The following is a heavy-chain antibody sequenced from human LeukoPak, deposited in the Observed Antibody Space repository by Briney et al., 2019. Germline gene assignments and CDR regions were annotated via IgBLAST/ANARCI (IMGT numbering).Heavy chain of an antibody. J-gene: IGHJ4*02. Sequence: PGGSLRLSRAASGFTFSSYGMNWVRQAPGKGLEWVSYISSSGSIIYYADSVKGRFTISRDNAKNSLYMQMNSLRAEDTAVYYCSRDVRTSGLEGEDYWGQGTLVTVSS. CDR1: GFTFSSYG. CDR3: SRDVRTSGLEGEDY. CDR2: ISSSGSII. V-gene: IGHV3-48*04. D-gene: IGHD1-1*01.